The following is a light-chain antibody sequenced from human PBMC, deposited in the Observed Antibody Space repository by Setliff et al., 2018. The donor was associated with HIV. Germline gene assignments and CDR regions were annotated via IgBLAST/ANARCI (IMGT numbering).Light chain of an antibody. Sequence: QSALTQPPSASGAPGQRVTISCSGSTSYFRLNTVNWYRHVLGTAPKLLMYANSQRPSGVPDRFSGPKSATSASLAIDGLQLDDEADYYCAAWDDRLNGPVFGGGTKVTVL. CDR2: ANS. J-gene: IGLJ2*01. CDR1: TSYFRLNT. V-gene: IGLV1-44*01. CDR3: AAWDDRLNGPV.